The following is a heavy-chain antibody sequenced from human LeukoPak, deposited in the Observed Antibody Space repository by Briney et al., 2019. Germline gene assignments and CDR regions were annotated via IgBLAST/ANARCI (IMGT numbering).Heavy chain of an antibody. CDR1: GGSFSGYY. J-gene: IGHJ5*02. CDR3: ARRDSSGYYLGS. D-gene: IGHD3-22*01. V-gene: IGHV4-34*01. CDR2: INHSGST. Sequence: SETLSLTCAVYGGSFSGYYLSWIRQPPGKGLEWIGEINHSGSTNYNPSLKSRVTISVDTSKNQFSLKLSSVTAADTAVYYCARRDSSGYYLGSWGQGTLVTVSS.